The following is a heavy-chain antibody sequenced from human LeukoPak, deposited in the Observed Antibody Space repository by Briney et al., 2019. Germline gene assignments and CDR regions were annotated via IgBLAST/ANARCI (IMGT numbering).Heavy chain of an antibody. J-gene: IGHJ4*01. CDR2: IGIAGDT. CDR3: VRGGSGWALFTF. D-gene: IGHD3-22*01. V-gene: IGHV3-13*04. Sequence: GGSLPLLYRASGLTYSFQLELGLRPLTGKGLEWVSAIGIAGDTYYPGSVSGRFTISRENAKNSLYLQMNSLRDGDTAVYYCVRGGSGWALFTFWSQGTLVTVSS. CDR1: GLTYSFQL.